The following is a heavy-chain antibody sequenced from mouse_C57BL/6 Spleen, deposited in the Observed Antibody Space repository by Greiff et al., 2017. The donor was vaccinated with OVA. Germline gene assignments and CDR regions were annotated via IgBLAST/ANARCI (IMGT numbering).Heavy chain of an antibody. V-gene: IGHV1-76*01. CDR3: AREGDYGSRFAY. J-gene: IGHJ3*01. D-gene: IGHD1-1*01. Sequence: QVQLKESGAELVRPGASVKLSCKASGYTFTDYYINWVKQRPGQGLEWIARIYPGSGNTYYNEKFKGKATLTAEKSSSTAYMQLSSLTSEDSAVYFCAREGDYGSRFAYWGQGTLVTVSA. CDR2: IYPGSGNT. CDR1: GYTFTDYY.